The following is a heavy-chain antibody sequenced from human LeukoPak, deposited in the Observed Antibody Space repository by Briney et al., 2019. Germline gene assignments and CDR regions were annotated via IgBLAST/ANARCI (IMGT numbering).Heavy chain of an antibody. J-gene: IGHJ6*02. CDR3: ARDCSGGTCYSQYYYGIDV. CDR2: IKQDGSEK. V-gene: IGHV3-7*03. CDR1: EFSFSSYW. Sequence: GGSLRLSCVASEFSFSSYWMSWVRQAPGKGLEWVANIKQDGSEKYYVDSVKGRFTISRDNAKNSLYLQMNSLRAEDTAVYYCARDCSGGTCYSQYYYGIDVWGQGTTVTVSS. D-gene: IGHD2-15*01.